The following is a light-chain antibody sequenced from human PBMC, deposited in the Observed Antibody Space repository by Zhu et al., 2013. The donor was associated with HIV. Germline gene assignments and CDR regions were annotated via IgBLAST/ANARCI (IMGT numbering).Light chain of an antibody. CDR1: QSLIRNH. CDR2: GAS. J-gene: IGKJ2*01. Sequence: EIVLTQSPGTLSLSPGESVTLSCRASQSLIRNHVSWYQYNPGQGPRLLIYGASIRATGVPDRFSGGGSGTDFTLTISSLEPEDSAVYYCQQRGSRPPYTFGQGTKVEVK. CDR3: QQRGSRPPYT. V-gene: IGKV3-20*01.